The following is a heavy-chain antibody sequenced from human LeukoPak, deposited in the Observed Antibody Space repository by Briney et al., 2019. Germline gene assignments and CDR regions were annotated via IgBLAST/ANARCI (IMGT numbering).Heavy chain of an antibody. CDR3: AKWGCSGGDCYPFDY. J-gene: IGHJ4*02. CDR1: GFSVNSYA. CDR2: ISGSGGRT. D-gene: IGHD2-15*01. V-gene: IGHV3-23*01. Sequence: GGSLRLSCAASGFSVNSYAMSWVRQAPGKGLEWVSAISGSGGRTYYADSVKGRFTISRDNSNNTLYLQMNSLRAEDTAVYYCAKWGCSGGDCYPFDYWGQGTLVTVSS.